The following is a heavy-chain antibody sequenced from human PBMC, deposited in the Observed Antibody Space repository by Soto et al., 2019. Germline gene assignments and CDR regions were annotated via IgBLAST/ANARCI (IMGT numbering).Heavy chain of an antibody. D-gene: IGHD5-18*01. CDR2: INHSGST. CDR3: ARGHYKYSFHYYYYMDV. CDR1: GGSFSGYY. J-gene: IGHJ6*03. V-gene: IGHV4-34*01. Sequence: ETLSLTCAVYGGSFSGYYWSWIRQPPGKGLEWIGEINHSGSTNYNPSLKSRVTISVDTSKNQFSLKLSSVTAADTAVYYCARGHYKYSFHYYYYMDVWGKGTTVTVSS.